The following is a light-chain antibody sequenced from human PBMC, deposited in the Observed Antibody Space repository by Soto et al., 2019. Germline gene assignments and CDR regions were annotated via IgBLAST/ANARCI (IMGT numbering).Light chain of an antibody. V-gene: IGLV2-14*01. CDR1: SSDVGGYNY. J-gene: IGLJ1*01. CDR3: SSYTRSSTYV. CDR2: DVS. Sequence: LTQPASVSGSPGQSITISCTGTSSDVGGYNYVSWYLQHPGRAPKLMIYDVSNRPSGVSNRFSGSKSGNTASLTISGLQAEDEADYYCSSYTRSSTYVFGTGTKVTVL.